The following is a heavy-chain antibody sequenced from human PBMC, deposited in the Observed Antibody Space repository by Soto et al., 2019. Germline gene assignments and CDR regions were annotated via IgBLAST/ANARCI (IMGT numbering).Heavy chain of an antibody. Sequence: GGSLRLSCAASGFTFSSQAMNWVRQAPGKGLEWVSSILVDSKNMFYADSVKGRFIISRDDHNDLLFLQMNSLRAEDTAVYYCARDPQNDDSWGQGTLVTVSS. J-gene: IGHJ4*02. CDR1: GFTFSSQA. V-gene: IGHV3-21*01. CDR3: ARDPQNDDS. CDR2: ILVDSKNM.